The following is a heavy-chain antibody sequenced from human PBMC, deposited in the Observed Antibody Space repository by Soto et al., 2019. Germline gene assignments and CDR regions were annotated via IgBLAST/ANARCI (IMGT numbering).Heavy chain of an antibody. J-gene: IGHJ6*02. CDR1: GGTFSSYA. CDR2: IIPIFGTA. Sequence: QVQLVQSGAEVKKPGSSVKVSCKASGGTFSSYAISWVRQAPGQGLEWMGGIIPIFGTANYAQKFQGRVTITADESTRTAYMELSSLRSEDTAVYYCAREGGDYSNYYYYGMDVWGQGTTVTVSS. CDR3: AREGGDYSNYYYYGMDV. D-gene: IGHD4-4*01. V-gene: IGHV1-69*12.